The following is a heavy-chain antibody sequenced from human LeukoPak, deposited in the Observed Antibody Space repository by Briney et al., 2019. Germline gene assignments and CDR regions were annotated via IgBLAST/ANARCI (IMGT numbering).Heavy chain of an antibody. J-gene: IGHJ4*02. CDR2: IYPGDSDT. D-gene: IGHD1-26*01. V-gene: IGHV5-51*01. Sequence: GESLKISCKTFGYSFANYWIGWVRQMPGKGLEWMGIIYPGDSDTRYSPSFQGQVTISADKSISTAYLQWSSLKASDTAMYYCASVEAPVGATTPHPFDYWGQGTLVTVSS. CDR3: ASVEAPVGATTPHPFDY. CDR1: GYSFANYW.